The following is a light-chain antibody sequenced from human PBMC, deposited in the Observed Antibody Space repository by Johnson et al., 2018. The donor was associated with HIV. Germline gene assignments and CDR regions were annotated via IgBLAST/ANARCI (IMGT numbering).Light chain of an antibody. Sequence: QSVLTQPPSVSAAPGQKVTISCSGSSSNIGNNYISWYQQFPGTAPKLLIYENNKRPSGIPDRFSGSKSGTSATLGIPGLQPGDEGDYYCGTWDRSLSAGGVFGTGTKVTVL. V-gene: IGLV1-51*02. CDR1: SSNIGNNY. CDR2: ENN. CDR3: GTWDRSLSAGGV. J-gene: IGLJ1*01.